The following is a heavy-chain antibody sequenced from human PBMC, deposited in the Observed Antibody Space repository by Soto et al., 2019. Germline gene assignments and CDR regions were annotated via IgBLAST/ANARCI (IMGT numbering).Heavy chain of an antibody. CDR2: IFHTGST. CDR3: ARRRIVVTTNFDY. Sequence: QLQLQESGPGLVKPSETLSLTCNVSGGSISSSSYYWGWIRQPPGKGLEWIGHIFHTGSTYYNPSLKSRVTISVDTSKNQFSLKLSSVTDTDTAVYYCARRRIVVTTNFDYWGQGTLVTVSS. V-gene: IGHV4-39*01. D-gene: IGHD1-26*01. J-gene: IGHJ4*02. CDR1: GGSISSSSYY.